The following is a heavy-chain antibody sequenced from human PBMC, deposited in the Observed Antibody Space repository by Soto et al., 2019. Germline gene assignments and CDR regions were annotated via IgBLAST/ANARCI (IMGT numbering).Heavy chain of an antibody. CDR1: GYTFTSYD. J-gene: IGHJ5*02. CDR3: ARSLGHCTNGVCYYNWFDP. D-gene: IGHD2-8*01. Sequence: QVQLVQSGAEVKKPGASVKVSCKASGYTFTSYDINWVRQATGQGLEWMRWMNPNSGNTGYAQKFQGRVTMTRNTSISTAYMELSSLRSEDTAVYYCARSLGHCTNGVCYYNWFDPWGQGTLVTVSS. V-gene: IGHV1-8*01. CDR2: MNPNSGNT.